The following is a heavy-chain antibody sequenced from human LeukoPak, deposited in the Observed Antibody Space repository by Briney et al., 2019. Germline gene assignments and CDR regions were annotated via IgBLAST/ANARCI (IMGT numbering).Heavy chain of an antibody. D-gene: IGHD3/OR15-3a*01. Sequence: GGSLRLSCAASGFTFSSYAMSWVRQAPGKGLEWASGISGSGGGTHYADSVKGRFTISRDNSKNTLDLQMNSLRAEDTAVYYLEKGWTNYFDYWGQEPLVTFPP. J-gene: IGHJ4*02. V-gene: IGHV3-23*01. CDR3: EKGWTNYFDY. CDR2: ISGSGGGT. CDR1: GFTFSSYA.